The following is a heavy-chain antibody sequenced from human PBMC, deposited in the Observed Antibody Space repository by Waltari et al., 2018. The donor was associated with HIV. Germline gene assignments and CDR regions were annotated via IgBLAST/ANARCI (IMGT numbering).Heavy chain of an antibody. CDR3: ARPVAATFYFDY. D-gene: IGHD6-19*01. CDR1: GYSFTAYY. J-gene: IGHJ4*02. V-gene: IGHV1-2*02. CDR2: INPNTGGT. Sequence: QVQLVQSGAEVKKPGASVKVSCKTSGYSFTAYYVHWVRQAPGQGLEWMGWINPNTGGTNYAQKFQGRVTMTWDTSISTIYMDLNRLTSDDTAIYYCARPVAATFYFDYWGQGTLVTVSS.